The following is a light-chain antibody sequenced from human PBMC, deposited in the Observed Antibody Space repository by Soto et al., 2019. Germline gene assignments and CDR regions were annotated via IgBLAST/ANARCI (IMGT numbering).Light chain of an antibody. Sequence: EILMTQYPATLSVSPVERATLSFRASQSVGSNLAWYQQKPGQAPRLLIYAASTRASGVPARFSGSGSGTEFTLTISSLQSEDFAVYYCQQYNNWLRTFGHGTKVDI. CDR1: QSVGSN. V-gene: IGKV3-15*01. CDR3: QQYNNWLRT. CDR2: AAS. J-gene: IGKJ1*01.